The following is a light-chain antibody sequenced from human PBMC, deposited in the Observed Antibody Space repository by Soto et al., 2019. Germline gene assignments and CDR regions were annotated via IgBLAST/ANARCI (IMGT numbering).Light chain of an antibody. Sequence: DIQMTQSPSSLSASVGDRVTITCRASQSISSYLNWYQQKPGKAPNLLIYAASSLQSGVPSRFSGSGSGTDFTLTISSLQPEDFATYYWQQSYSIPLTFGGGTKVEIK. CDR1: QSISSY. CDR3: QQSYSIPLT. V-gene: IGKV1-39*01. CDR2: AAS. J-gene: IGKJ4*01.